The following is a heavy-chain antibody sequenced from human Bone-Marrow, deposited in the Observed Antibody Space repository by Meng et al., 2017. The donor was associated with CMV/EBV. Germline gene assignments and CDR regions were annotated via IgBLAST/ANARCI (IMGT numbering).Heavy chain of an antibody. Sequence: SVKVSCKASGGTLSSYAISWVRQAPGQGLEWMGGIIPIFGTANYAQKFPGRVTITTDESTSTAYMRLSSLRSEDTAVYSCARGSLGHSTGTIPWGWFDPWGQGTLVTVSS. V-gene: IGHV1-69*05. CDR3: ARGSLGHSTGTIPWGWFDP. CDR1: GGTLSSYA. CDR2: IIPIFGTA. D-gene: IGHD1-7*01. J-gene: IGHJ5*02.